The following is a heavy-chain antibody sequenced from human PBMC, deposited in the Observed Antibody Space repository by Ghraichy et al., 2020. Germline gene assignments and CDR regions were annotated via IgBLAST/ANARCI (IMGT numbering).Heavy chain of an antibody. J-gene: IGHJ5*02. CDR3: ATGISTRLGWGNWFGP. CDR2: LYYSGST. D-gene: IGHD3-16*01. V-gene: IGHV4-39*07. Sequence: SETLSLTCSVSGGSISTNNYYWAWLRQPPGKGLEWIGSLYYSGSTYHNSSLKSRVTLLGDTSKNQFSLRLTSVSAADTAGYYCATGISTRLGWGNWFGPWGQGTLVTVSS. CDR1: GGSISTNNYY.